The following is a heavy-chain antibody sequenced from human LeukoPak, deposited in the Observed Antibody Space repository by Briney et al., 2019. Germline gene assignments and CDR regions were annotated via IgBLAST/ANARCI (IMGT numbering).Heavy chain of an antibody. CDR1: GYTFTSYA. D-gene: IGHD4-17*01. Sequence: GASVKVSCKASGYTFTSYAISWVRQAPGQGLEWMGGIIPIFGTANYAQKFQGRVTITADESTSTAYMELSSLRSEDTAVYYCASPLYGDYGYYYYYMDVWGKGTTVTVSS. CDR3: ASPLYGDYGYYYYYMDV. CDR2: IIPIFGTA. J-gene: IGHJ6*03. V-gene: IGHV1-69*13.